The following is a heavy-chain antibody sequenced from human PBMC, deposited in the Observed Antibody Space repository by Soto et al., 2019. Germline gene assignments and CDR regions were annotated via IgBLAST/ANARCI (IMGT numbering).Heavy chain of an antibody. CDR3: QTMVTDSDAFDM. D-gene: IGHD4-17*01. V-gene: IGHV3-74*01. CDR2: INSDGTTT. J-gene: IGHJ3*02. CDR1: GFTFSNYW. Sequence: EVQLVESGGDLVQPGGSLRLSCTASGFTFSNYWMHWVRQAPGKGLVWVSRINSDGTTTNYADFVKGRFTISRDNAKNTLYLQMSSLRAEDTAVYFCQTMVTDSDAFDMWGQGTMVTVSS.